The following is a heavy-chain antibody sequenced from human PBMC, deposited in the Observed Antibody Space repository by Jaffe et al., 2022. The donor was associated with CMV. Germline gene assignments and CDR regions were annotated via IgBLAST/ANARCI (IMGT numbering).Heavy chain of an antibody. CDR3: ARTPSAIQLWSYYYYGMDV. CDR2: INPNSGGT. CDR1: GYTFTGYY. J-gene: IGHJ6*02. V-gene: IGHV1-2*02. D-gene: IGHD5-18*01. Sequence: QVQLVQSGAEVKKPGASVKVSCKASGYTFTGYYMHWVRQAPGQGLEWMGWINPNSGGTNYAQKFQGRVTMTRDTSISTAYMELSRLRSDDTAVYYCARTPSAIQLWSYYYYGMDVWGQGTTVTVSS.